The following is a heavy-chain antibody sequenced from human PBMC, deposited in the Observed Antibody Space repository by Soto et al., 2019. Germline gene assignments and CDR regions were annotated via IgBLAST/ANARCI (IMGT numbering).Heavy chain of an antibody. Sequence: GSLRLSCAASGFTFSSFNMHWVRQAPGKGLEWVAVISYDDGDNKSYADSVKGRFTISRDNSKNTVYLQMNSLRAEDTAVYYCAKGGNSPLAFDYWGQGTLVTVSS. CDR1: GFTFSSFN. J-gene: IGHJ4*02. CDR3: AKGGNSPLAFDY. D-gene: IGHD2-21*02. CDR2: ISYDDGDNK. V-gene: IGHV3-30*18.